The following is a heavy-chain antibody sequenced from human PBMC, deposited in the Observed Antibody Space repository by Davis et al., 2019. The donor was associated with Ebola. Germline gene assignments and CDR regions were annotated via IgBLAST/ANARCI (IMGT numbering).Heavy chain of an antibody. D-gene: IGHD4-11*01. J-gene: IGHJ4*02. CDR2: IKNDGST. V-gene: IGHV3-53*01. CDR3: AREDDYSNDY. Sequence: GGSLRLSCAASGFTFSNYEMNWVRQAPGKGLEWVSLIKNDGSTYCADSVEGRFTISRDNSKNTVNLQMNNLRADDTAVYYCAREDDYSNDYWGQGTLVTVSS. CDR1: GFTFSNYE.